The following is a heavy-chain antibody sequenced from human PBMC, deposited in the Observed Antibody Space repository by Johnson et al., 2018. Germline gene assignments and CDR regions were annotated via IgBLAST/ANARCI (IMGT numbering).Heavy chain of an antibody. D-gene: IGHD1-7*01. J-gene: IGHJ3*02. Sequence: QVQLQESGPGLVKXSETXSLXCTVSGGSISSYYWSWIRQPPGKGLEWIGYIYYSGSTNYNPSLNSRVTISVDTSKNQFSLKLSSVTAADTAVYYCASNWNYGEDAFDIWGQGTMVTVSS. CDR3: ASNWNYGEDAFDI. CDR1: GGSISSYY. V-gene: IGHV4-59*01. CDR2: IYYSGST.